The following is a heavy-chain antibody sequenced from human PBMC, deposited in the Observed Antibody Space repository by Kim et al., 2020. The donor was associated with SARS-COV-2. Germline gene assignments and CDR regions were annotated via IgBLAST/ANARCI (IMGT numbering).Heavy chain of an antibody. Sequence: SETLSLTCAVYGGSFSGYYWSWIRQPPGKGLEWIGEINHSGSTNYNPSLKSRVTISVDTSKNQFSLKLSSVTAADTAVYYCARVCGVATIRWFDPWGQGT. V-gene: IGHV4-34*01. CDR1: GGSFSGYY. J-gene: IGHJ5*02. CDR2: INHSGST. CDR3: ARVCGVATIRWFDP. D-gene: IGHD5-12*01.